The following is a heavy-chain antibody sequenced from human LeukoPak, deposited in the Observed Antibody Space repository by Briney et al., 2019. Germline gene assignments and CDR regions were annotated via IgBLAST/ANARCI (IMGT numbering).Heavy chain of an antibody. J-gene: IGHJ3*02. V-gene: IGHV1-2*02. CDR1: GYTFTGYY. CDR3: ARQHYYDSSGLNDAFDI. Sequence: ASVKVSCKASGYTFTGYYMHWVRQAPGQGLEWMGWINPNSGGTNYAQRFQGRVTMTRDTSTSTAYMELSRLRSDDTAVYYCARQHYYDSSGLNDAFDIWGQGTMVTVSS. D-gene: IGHD3-22*01. CDR2: INPNSGGT.